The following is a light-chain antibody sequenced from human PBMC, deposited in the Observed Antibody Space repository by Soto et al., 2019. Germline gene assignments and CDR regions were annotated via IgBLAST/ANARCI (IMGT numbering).Light chain of an antibody. V-gene: IGLV2-14*01. CDR2: EVS. Sequence: QSALTQPASVSGSPGQSITIPCTGTSSNVGGYQYVSWYQQHPGKAPKLMIYEVSNRPSGVSNRFSGSKSGNTASLTISGLQAEDEADYYCSSYTSSSTPYVFGTGTKLTVL. CDR3: SSYTSSSTPYV. J-gene: IGLJ1*01. CDR1: SSNVGGYQY.